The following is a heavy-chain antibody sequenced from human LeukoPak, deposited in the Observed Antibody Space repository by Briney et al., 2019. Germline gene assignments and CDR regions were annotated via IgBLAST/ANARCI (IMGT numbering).Heavy chain of an antibody. CDR1: GYTFTSYG. J-gene: IGHJ5*02. V-gene: IGHV1-18*01. D-gene: IGHD3-3*01. CDR3: ARSGTIFGVVIIPDWGWFDP. CDR2: ISAYNGNT. Sequence: ASVKVSCKASGYTFTSYGISWVRQAPGQGLEWMGWISAYNGNTNCAQKLQGRVTMTIDTSTSTAYMELRSLRSDDTAVFYCARSGTIFGVVIIPDWGWFDPWGQGTLVTVSS.